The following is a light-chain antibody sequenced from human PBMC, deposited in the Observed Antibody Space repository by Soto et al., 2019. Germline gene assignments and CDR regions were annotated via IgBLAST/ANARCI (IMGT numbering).Light chain of an antibody. Sequence: QSALTQPRSVSGSPGQSVTISCTGXSSXXXXYNYISWYQQHPGEAPKLMIHDVSERPSGVPDRFSGSKSGNTASLTISGLQAEDEADYYCCSYAGSYTFARNVFGTGTKLTVL. CDR1: SSXXXXYNY. V-gene: IGLV2-11*01. CDR2: DVS. CDR3: CSYAGSYTFARNV. J-gene: IGLJ1*01.